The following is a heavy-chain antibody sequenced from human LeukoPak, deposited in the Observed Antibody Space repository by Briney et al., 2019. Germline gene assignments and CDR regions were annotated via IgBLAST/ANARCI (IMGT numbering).Heavy chain of an antibody. CDR1: GGSVSNSDYY. V-gene: IGHV4-39*01. J-gene: IGHJ4*02. CDR2: IYYNGDT. Sequence: PSETLSLTCTVSGGSVSNSDYYGGWIRQPPGKGLEWIGSIYYNGDTYWNPSLKSRVTISIDTSKNLFSLILISVTAADTAVYYCVRHRRYNTGSEEFDLWGRGTLLTVSS. CDR3: VRHRRYNTGSEEFDL. D-gene: IGHD1-14*01.